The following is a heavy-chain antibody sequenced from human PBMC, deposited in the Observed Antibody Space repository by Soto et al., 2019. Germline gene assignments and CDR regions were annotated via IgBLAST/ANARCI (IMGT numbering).Heavy chain of an antibody. V-gene: IGHV1-18*01. Sequence: QVQLVQSGAEVKKPGASVKVSCKASGYTFSIYTISWVRQAPGQGLEWMGWVSAYNGNTNYVQRLQGRVTMTTDTSXXTAYMELRSLRSDDTAVYYCARVLRYFDLNDAFDIWGQGTMVTVSS. J-gene: IGHJ3*02. CDR3: ARVLRYFDLNDAFDI. CDR2: VSAYNGNT. D-gene: IGHD3-9*01. CDR1: GYTFSIYT.